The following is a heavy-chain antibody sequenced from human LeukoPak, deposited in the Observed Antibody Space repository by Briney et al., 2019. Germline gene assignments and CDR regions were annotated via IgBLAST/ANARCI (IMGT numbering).Heavy chain of an antibody. J-gene: IGHJ4*02. V-gene: IGHV4-39*01. Sequence: SQTLSLTCAVSGGSISSGGYYWGWIRQPPGKGLEWIGSIYYSGRTYYNPSLKSRVTISIDTSRSQFSLKLSSVTAADTAVYYCARLYSGTRPPDYWGQGTLVTVSS. D-gene: IGHD3-10*01. CDR1: GGSISSGGYY. CDR2: IYYSGRT. CDR3: ARLYSGTRPPDY.